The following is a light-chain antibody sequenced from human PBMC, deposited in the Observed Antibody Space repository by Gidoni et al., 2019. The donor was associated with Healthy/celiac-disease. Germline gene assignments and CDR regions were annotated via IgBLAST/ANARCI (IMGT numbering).Light chain of an antibody. CDR1: QGISSY. Sequence: LQLTPSPSFLSASVGDRVTLTCRASQGISSYLAWYQQKPGKAPKLLIYASATLQSGVPSRFSGSGSGTEFTLTISSLQPEDFATYYCQQLNSYPRGFTFGPGTKVDIK. J-gene: IGKJ3*01. CDR3: QQLNSYPRGFT. V-gene: IGKV1-9*01. CDR2: ASA.